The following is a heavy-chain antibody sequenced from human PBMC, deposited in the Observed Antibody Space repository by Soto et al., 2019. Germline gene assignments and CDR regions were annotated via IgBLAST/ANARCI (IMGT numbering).Heavy chain of an antibody. Sequence: QVQLGQSGAEVKQPGSSVKVSCKTSGVSFNNNGIGWVRQAPGHGLEWMGGVSPPFRTSNYSRKFQGRSSITADASTGTVNMELSSLTSEDTAQYYCASVLYYGSGSYSPYGMDVWGQGTTVNVSS. CDR2: VSPPFRTS. CDR1: GVSFNNNG. J-gene: IGHJ6*02. CDR3: ASVLYYGSGSYSPYGMDV. V-gene: IGHV1-69*01. D-gene: IGHD3-10*01.